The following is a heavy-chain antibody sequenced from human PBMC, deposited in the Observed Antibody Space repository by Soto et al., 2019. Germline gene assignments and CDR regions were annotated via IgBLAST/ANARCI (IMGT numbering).Heavy chain of an antibody. D-gene: IGHD3-22*01. CDR3: ARDPPHYYDSSGYPFDY. CDR2: IWYDGSNK. Sequence: GGSLRLSCAASGFTFSSYGMHWVRQAPGKGLECVAVIWYDGSNKYYADSVKGRFTISRDNSKNTLYLQMNSLRAEDTAVYYCARDPPHYYDSSGYPFDYWGQGTLVTVSS. V-gene: IGHV3-33*01. CDR1: GFTFSSYG. J-gene: IGHJ4*02.